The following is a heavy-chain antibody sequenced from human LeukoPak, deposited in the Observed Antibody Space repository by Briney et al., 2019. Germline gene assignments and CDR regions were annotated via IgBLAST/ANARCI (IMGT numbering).Heavy chain of an antibody. J-gene: IGHJ4*02. Sequence: SETLSLTCTVSGGSISTGSYYWSWIRQPAGKGLGWIGRIYITGSTNYNPSLKSRVTISIDTSKNQFSLKLNSVTAADTAVYYCARGSGSLYWGQGTLVTVSS. CDR1: GGSISTGSYY. CDR3: ARGSGSLY. V-gene: IGHV4-61*02. CDR2: IYITGST. D-gene: IGHD3-10*01.